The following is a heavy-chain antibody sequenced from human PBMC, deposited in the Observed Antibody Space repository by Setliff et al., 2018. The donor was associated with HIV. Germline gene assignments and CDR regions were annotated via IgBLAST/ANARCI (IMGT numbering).Heavy chain of an antibody. V-gene: IGHV1-46*01. Sequence: ASVKVSCKASGYTFTSYYMHWVRQAPGQGLEWMGIINPSGGSTSYAQKFQGRVTMTRDTSTSTVYMELSSLRSEDTAVYYCARGGGVLLWFGESDSEYYFDYWGQGTLVTVSS. D-gene: IGHD3-10*01. CDR3: ARGGGVLLWFGESDSEYYFDY. CDR1: GYTFTSYY. J-gene: IGHJ4*02. CDR2: INPSGGST.